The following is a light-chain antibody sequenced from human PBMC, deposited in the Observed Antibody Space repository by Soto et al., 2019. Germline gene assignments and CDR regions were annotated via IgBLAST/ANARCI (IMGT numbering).Light chain of an antibody. CDR3: QQYGSSGT. CDR1: QSVSSTY. CDR2: GAS. J-gene: IGKJ1*01. V-gene: IGKV3-20*01. Sequence: EIVLTQSPGTLSLSPEERATLSCRASQSVSSTYLAWYQHKPGQAPRLLIYGASSRATGIPDRFSGSGSGTDFTLTISRVEPEDFAVYYCQQYGSSGTFGQG.